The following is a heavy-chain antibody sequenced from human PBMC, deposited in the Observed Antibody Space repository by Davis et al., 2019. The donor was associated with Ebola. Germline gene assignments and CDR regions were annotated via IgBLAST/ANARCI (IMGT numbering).Heavy chain of an antibody. J-gene: IGHJ4*02. CDR2: INPNSGGT. CDR1: GYTFTGYY. Sequence: ASVKVSCKASGYTFTGYYMHWVRQAPGQGLEWMGWINPNSGGTNYAQKFQGRVTMTRDTSISTAYMELSRLRSDDTAVYYCARLSIGGVIVDFDYWGQGTLVTVSS. V-gene: IGHV1-2*02. D-gene: IGHD3-16*02. CDR3: ARLSIGGVIVDFDY.